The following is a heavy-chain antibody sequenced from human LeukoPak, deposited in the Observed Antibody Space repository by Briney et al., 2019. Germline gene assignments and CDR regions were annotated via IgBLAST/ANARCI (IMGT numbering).Heavy chain of an antibody. CDR1: GGSISSSSYY. CDR3: ARYERWLQFIDY. CDR2: MYYSGST. V-gene: IGHV4-39*01. D-gene: IGHD5-24*01. Sequence: SETLSLTCTVSGGSISSSSYYWGWIRQPPGKGLEWIGSMYYSGSTYYNPSLKSRVTISVDTSKNQFSLKLSSVTAADTAVYYCARYERWLQFIDYWGQGTLVTVSS. J-gene: IGHJ4*02.